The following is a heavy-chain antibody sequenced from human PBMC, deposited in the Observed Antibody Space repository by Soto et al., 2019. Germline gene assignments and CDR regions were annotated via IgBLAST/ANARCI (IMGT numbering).Heavy chain of an antibody. CDR2: IYYSGST. Sequence: QVQLQESGPGLVKPSETLSLTCTVSGGSISSYYWSWIRQPPEKGLEWIGYIYYSGSTNYNPSLKSRVTISVDTSKNQFSLKLSSVTAADTAVYYCARWDTATYYGMDVWGQGTTVTVSS. V-gene: IGHV4-59*01. CDR1: GGSISSYY. J-gene: IGHJ6*02. CDR3: ARWDTATYYGMDV. D-gene: IGHD5-18*01.